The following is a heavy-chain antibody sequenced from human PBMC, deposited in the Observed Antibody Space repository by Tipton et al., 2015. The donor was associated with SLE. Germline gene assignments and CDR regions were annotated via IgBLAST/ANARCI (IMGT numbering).Heavy chain of an antibody. CDR2: INHSGGT. CDR3: ARHGDGRGRLQGYQ. D-gene: IGHD2-2*01. Sequence: QVQLVQSGAEVKKPGVSVKVSCKASGYTFTGYYMHWVRQAPGQGLEWIAEINHSGGTNYNPSLRGRTTISIDTAKNQFSLKVTSLTAADTAVYYCARHGDGRGRLQGYQWGQGTLVTVSS. J-gene: IGHJ4*02. CDR1: GYTFTGYY. V-gene: IGHV1-46*01.